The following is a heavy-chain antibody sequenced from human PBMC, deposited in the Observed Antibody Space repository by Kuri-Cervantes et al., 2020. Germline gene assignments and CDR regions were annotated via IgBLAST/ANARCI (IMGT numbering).Heavy chain of an antibody. CDR1: GFAFSSYA. J-gene: IGHJ4*02. D-gene: IGHD5-18*01. V-gene: IGHV3-30-3*01. CDR2: ISYDGSNK. Sequence: LSLTCAASGFAFSSYAMHWVRQAPGKGLEWVAVISYDGSNKYYADSVKGRFTISRDNSKNTLYLQMNSLRAEDTAVYYCARGSGYSYGLKGYWGQGTLVTVSS. CDR3: ARGSGYSYGLKGY.